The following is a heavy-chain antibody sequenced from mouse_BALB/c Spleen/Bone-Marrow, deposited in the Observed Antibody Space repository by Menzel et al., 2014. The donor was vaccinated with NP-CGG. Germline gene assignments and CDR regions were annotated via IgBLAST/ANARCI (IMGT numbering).Heavy chain of an antibody. CDR2: IRSGGTDT. CDR3: ARRRGYDYAFDY. J-gene: IGHJ2*01. CDR1: GFAFSSYD. Sequence: EVKVVESGGGLVKPGGSLKLSCAASGFAFSSYDMSWVRQTPEKRLEWVATIRSGGTDTYYSDSVKGRITISRDNARNTLYLQMSSLRSEDTALYYCARRRGYDYAFDYCGQGTTLTVSS. V-gene: IGHV5-9*02. D-gene: IGHD2-4*01.